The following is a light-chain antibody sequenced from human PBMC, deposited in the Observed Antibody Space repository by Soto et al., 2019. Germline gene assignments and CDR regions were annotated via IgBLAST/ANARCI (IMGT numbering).Light chain of an antibody. CDR2: GAS. CDR1: QSVSSN. J-gene: IGKJ1*01. CDR3: QQYNNGWT. V-gene: IGKV3-15*01. Sequence: EIVMTQSPATLSVSPGERAALSCRASQSVSSNLAWYQQKPGQAPRLLIYGASTRATGIPARFSGSGSGTEFTLTISSLQSEDFAVYYCQQYNNGWTFGQGTKVEMK.